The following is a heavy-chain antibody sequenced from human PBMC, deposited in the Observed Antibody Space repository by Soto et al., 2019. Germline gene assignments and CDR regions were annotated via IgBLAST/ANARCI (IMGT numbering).Heavy chain of an antibody. V-gene: IGHV3-23*01. CDR3: AKGPEYDILTGCDY. CDR2: ISGGGGST. CDR1: GFTFSLSA. J-gene: IGHJ4*02. Sequence: EVQLLGSGGGFVQPGESLRLSCAASGFTFSLSAMSWVRQAPGRGLEWVSSISGGGGSTEYADSVKGRFTISRDNSKDTVHLQMNSLRAEDTAVYYCAKGPEYDILTGCDYWGQGALVTVSS. D-gene: IGHD3-9*01.